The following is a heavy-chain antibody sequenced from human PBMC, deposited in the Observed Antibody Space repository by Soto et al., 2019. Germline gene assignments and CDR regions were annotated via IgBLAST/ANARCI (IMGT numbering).Heavy chain of an antibody. J-gene: IGHJ5*02. CDR1: GFSLSTSGMC. CDR3: ARIGKDYYGSGSYSSGSRFDP. D-gene: IGHD3-10*01. Sequence: SGPTLVNPTQTLTLTCTFSGFSLSTSGMCVSWIRQPPGKALEWLALIDWDDDKYYSTSLKTRLTISKDTSKNQVVLTMTNMDPVDTATYYCARIGKDYYGSGSYSSGSRFDPWGQGTLVTVSS. CDR2: IDWDDDK. V-gene: IGHV2-70*01.